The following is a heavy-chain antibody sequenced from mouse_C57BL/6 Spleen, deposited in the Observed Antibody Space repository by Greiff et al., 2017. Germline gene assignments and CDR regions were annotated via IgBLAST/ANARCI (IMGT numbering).Heavy chain of an antibody. CDR1: GFTFSSYA. CDR2: ISDGGSYT. Sequence: EVMLVESGGGLVKPGGSLKLSCAASGFTFSSYAMSWVRQTPEKRLEWVATISDGGSYTYYPDNVKGRFTISRDNSKNNLYLQMSHLKSEDTSMYYCARDRRVRDFDYWGQGTTLTVSS. V-gene: IGHV5-4*01. CDR3: ARDRRVRDFDY. J-gene: IGHJ2*01. D-gene: IGHD5-1*01.